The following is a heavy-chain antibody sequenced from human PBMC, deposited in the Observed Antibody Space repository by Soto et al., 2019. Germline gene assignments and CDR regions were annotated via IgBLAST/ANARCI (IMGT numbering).Heavy chain of an antibody. CDR2: ISYDGSNK. CDR3: ARRARYSGYDQVHWYFDL. D-gene: IGHD5-12*01. V-gene: IGHV3-30-3*01. J-gene: IGHJ2*01. CDR1: GFTFSSYA. Sequence: QVQLVESGGGVVQPGRSLRLSCAASGFTFSSYAMHWVRQAPGKGLEWVAVISYDGSNKYYADSVKGRFTISRDNSKNTLYLQMNSLRAEDTAVYYCARRARYSGYDQVHWYFDLWGRGTLVTVSS.